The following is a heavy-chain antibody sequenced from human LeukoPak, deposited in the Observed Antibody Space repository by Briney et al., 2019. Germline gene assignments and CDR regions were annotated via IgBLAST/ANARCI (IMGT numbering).Heavy chain of an antibody. J-gene: IGHJ6*02. D-gene: IGHD6-19*01. CDR3: ARDHMPSGPWGGYYYYGVDL. V-gene: IGHV3-33*01. CDR2: IWKDGGNK. CDR1: RFTFSSYV. Sequence: GGSLRLSCAPSRFTFSSYVIHWVRQAPGKGLEWVAVIWKDGGNKFHEASLQGRFTISRHNYKSKLSLKMNSLTAEDTALYYCARDHMPSGPWGGYYYYGVDLWGQGTTVTVSS.